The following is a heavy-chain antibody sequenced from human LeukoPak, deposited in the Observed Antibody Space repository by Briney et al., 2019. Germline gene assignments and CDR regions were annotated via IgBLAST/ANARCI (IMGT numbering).Heavy chain of an antibody. V-gene: IGHV4-59*02. CDR1: GASVSSFY. CDR2: MYYSGTT. CDR3: ARVEQWLPRA. D-gene: IGHD6-19*01. Sequence: PSETLSLTCTVSGASVSSFYWNWIRQPPGKGLEWIGSMYYSGTTNYDPSFKSRVTISLDTSKNEFSLRLKSLTAADTAVYYCARVEQWLPRAWGQGTLVTVSS. J-gene: IGHJ4*02.